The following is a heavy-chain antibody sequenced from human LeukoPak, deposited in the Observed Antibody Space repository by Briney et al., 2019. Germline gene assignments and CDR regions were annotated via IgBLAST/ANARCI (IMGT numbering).Heavy chain of an antibody. Sequence: PGGSLRLSCVASGFTFSVHGMTWVRQAPGEGLEWVSSVGGGIDIYYADSVKGRFTISRDNAKNSLYLQMNSLRAEDTAVYYCARGLFPGMEWLSPWGFDPWGQGTLVTVSS. CDR2: VGGGIDI. CDR3: ARGLFPGMEWLSPWGFDP. CDR1: GFTFSVHG. J-gene: IGHJ5*02. D-gene: IGHD3-3*01. V-gene: IGHV3-21*01.